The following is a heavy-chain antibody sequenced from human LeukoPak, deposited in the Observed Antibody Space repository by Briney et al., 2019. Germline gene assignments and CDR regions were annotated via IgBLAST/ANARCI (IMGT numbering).Heavy chain of an antibody. Sequence: GGSLRLSCAASGFTFSSYGMHWVRPGPGKGLEWVAFLRYDGSNKYYADSVKGRFTISRDNSKNTPYLQMNSLRAEDTAVYYCAKWTSDYYDSSGYFDYWGQGTLVTVSS. CDR3: AKWTSDYYDSSGYFDY. CDR2: LRYDGSNK. V-gene: IGHV3-30*02. CDR1: GFTFSSYG. D-gene: IGHD3-22*01. J-gene: IGHJ4*02.